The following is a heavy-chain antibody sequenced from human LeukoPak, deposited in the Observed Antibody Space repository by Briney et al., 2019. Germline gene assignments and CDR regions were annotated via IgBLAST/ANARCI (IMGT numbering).Heavy chain of an antibody. CDR3: ARLVVGATFDY. CDR2: IYYSGST. Sequence: SETLSLTCTVSSGSISSSSYYWGWTRQPPGKGLEWIGNIYYSGSTYYNPSLKSRVTISVDTSKNQFSLRLSSVTAADTAVYYCARLVVGATFDYWGQGTLVTVSS. J-gene: IGHJ4*02. D-gene: IGHD1-26*01. CDR1: SGSISSSSYY. V-gene: IGHV4-39*01.